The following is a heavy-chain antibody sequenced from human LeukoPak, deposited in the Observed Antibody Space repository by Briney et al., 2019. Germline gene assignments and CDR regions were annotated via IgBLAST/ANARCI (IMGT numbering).Heavy chain of an antibody. CDR1: GGSISSYY. V-gene: IGHV4-59*01. CDR3: ARGPAIGGNCYYYGMDV. J-gene: IGHJ6*02. CDR2: IYYSGST. D-gene: IGHD2-2*01. Sequence: SETLSLTCTVSGGSISSYYWSWIRQPPGKGLEWIGYIYYSGSTNYNPSLKSRVTISVDTSKNQFSLKLSSVTAADTAVYYCARGPAIGGNCYYYGMDVWGQGTTVTVSS.